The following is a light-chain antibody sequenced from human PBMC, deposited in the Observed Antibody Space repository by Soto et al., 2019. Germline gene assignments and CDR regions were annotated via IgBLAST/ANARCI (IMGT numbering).Light chain of an antibody. V-gene: IGKV1-39*01. CDR1: QSISSY. J-gene: IGKJ5*01. CDR2: AAS. CDR3: QQSYSNPHT. Sequence: DIHMTQSPSSLSASVGYRFTITCRASQSISSYLNWYQQKPGKAPKLLIYAASSLQSGVPLRFSGSGSGTDCTLTISSLQPEDFETYYCQQSYSNPHTFGQGTRLEIK.